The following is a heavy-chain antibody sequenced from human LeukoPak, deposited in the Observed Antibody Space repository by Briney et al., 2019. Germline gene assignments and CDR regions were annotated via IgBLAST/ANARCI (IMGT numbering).Heavy chain of an antibody. Sequence: GGSLRLSCAASGFTVSSNYMSWVRQAPGKGLEWVSVIYSGGSTYYADSVKGRFTISRDNSKNTLYLQMNSLRAEDTAVYYCARESHWGSKNQRFDYWGQGTLVTVSS. J-gene: IGHJ4*02. CDR1: GFTVSSNY. V-gene: IGHV3-66*01. CDR2: IYSGGST. CDR3: ARESHWGSKNQRFDY. D-gene: IGHD7-27*01.